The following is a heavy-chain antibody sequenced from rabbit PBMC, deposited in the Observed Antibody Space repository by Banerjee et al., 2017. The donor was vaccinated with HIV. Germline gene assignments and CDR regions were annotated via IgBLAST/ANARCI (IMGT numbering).Heavy chain of an antibody. V-gene: IGHV1S40*01. Sequence: QSLEESGGGLVKPGASLTLSCKASGFSFNSSDWIYWVRQAPGKGLEWIACIYDGSSGNTGYASWAKGRFTISKTSSTTVTLQMTSLTAADTATYFCARDPANGSGGYNLWGPGTLVTVS. CDR3: ARDPANGSGGYNL. CDR1: GFSFNSSDW. J-gene: IGHJ4*01. D-gene: IGHD1-1*01. CDR2: IYDGSSGNT.